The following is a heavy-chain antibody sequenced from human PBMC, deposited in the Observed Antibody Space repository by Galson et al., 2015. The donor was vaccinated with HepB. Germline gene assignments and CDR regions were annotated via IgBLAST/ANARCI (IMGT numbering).Heavy chain of an antibody. CDR1: GGSFSGYY. D-gene: IGHD6-19*01. Sequence: SETLSLTCAVYGGSFSGYYWSWIRQPPGKGLEWIGETNHSGSTNYNPSLKSRVTILVDTSQNQFSLKLRSVTAADTAVYYCVERAVAGPLSWFDPGGQGTLVTVSS. CDR3: VERAVAGPLSWFDP. CDR2: TNHSGST. J-gene: IGHJ5*02. V-gene: IGHV4-34*01.